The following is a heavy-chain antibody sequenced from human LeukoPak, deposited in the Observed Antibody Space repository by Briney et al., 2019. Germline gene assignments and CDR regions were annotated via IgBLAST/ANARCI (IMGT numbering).Heavy chain of an antibody. CDR2: IYTSGST. V-gene: IGHV4-4*07. D-gene: IGHD6-6*01. CDR3: ARIYSSSSGGHYYYYMDV. J-gene: IGHJ6*03. CDR1: GGSISSYY. Sequence: SETLSLTCTVSGGSISSYYLSWIRQPAGKGLEWIGRIYTSGSTNYNPSLKSRVTMSVDTSKNQFSLKLSSVTAADTAVYYCARIYSSSSGGHYYYYMDVWGKGTTVTVSS.